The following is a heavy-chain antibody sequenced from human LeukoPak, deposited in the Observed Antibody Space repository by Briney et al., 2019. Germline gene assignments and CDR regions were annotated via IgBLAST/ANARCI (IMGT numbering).Heavy chain of an antibody. CDR1: GYTFTSYG. D-gene: IGHD3-16*02. CDR2: STTYNGNT. CDR3: ARGLGNYPEIPLDY. V-gene: IGHV1-18*01. J-gene: IGHJ4*02. Sequence: ASVKVSCKASGYTFTSYGVSWMRQAPGQGLEWMGWSTTYNGNTNYALKFQGRVTMTTDTSTSTAYMELRSLRSDDTAVYYCARGLGNYPEIPLDYWGQGTLVTVSS.